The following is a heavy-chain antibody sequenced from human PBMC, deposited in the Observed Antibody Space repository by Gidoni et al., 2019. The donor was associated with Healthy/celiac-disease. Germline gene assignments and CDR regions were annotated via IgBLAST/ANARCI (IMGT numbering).Heavy chain of an antibody. V-gene: IGHV1-69*01. CDR3: ASRLLPLGENPYYYMDV. CDR1: GGTFSSYA. CDR2: IIPIFGTA. D-gene: IGHD1-26*01. Sequence: QVQLVQSGAEVKKPGSSVKVSCKASGGTFSSYAISWVRQAPGQGLEWMGGIIPIFGTANYAQKFQGRVTITADESTSTAYMELSSLRSEDTAVYYCASRLLPLGENPYYYMDVWGKGTTVTVSS. J-gene: IGHJ6*03.